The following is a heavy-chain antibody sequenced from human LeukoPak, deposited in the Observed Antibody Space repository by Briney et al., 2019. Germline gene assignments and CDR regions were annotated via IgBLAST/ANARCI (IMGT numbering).Heavy chain of an antibody. D-gene: IGHD6-19*01. CDR2: SSSNGGST. J-gene: IGHJ4*02. V-gene: IGHV3-64D*06. CDR3: VNQISGWVY. Sequence: GGSLRLSCSASGFTFSTLPMHWVRQAPGKGLEYVSCSSSNGGSTYYADSAKGRFIISRDNSKNTLYLQMSSLRPEDTAVYYCVNQISGWVYWGQGTLVTVSS. CDR1: GFTFSTLP.